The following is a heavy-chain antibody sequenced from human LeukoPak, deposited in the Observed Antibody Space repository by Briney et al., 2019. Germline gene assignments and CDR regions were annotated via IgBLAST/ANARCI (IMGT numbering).Heavy chain of an antibody. CDR2: ISYDGSNK. V-gene: IGHV3-30*04. Sequence: QPGGSLRLSCAASGFTFSSYAMHWVRQAPGKWLEWVAVISYDGSNKYYADSVKGRFTISRDNSKNTLYLQMNSLRAEDTAVYYCARDPSLTYYYDSSGYYSDYWGQGTLVTVSS. CDR1: GFTFSSYA. CDR3: ARDPSLTYYYDSSGYYSDY. J-gene: IGHJ4*02. D-gene: IGHD3-22*01.